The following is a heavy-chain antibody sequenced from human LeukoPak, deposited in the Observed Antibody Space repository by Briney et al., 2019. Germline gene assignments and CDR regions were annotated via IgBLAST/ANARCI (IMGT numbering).Heavy chain of an antibody. CDR2: IHPSGST. D-gene: IGHD4-11*01. J-gene: IGHJ6*03. CDR3: ARELTTVTVYYYYYMDV. V-gene: IGHV4-4*07. Sequence: PSETLSLTCTVSVGSISSYYWSWIRHPAGRGLEWIGRIHPSGSTNYNPSLKSRVTMSVDTSKNQFSLKLSSVTAADTAVYYCARELTTVTVYYYYYMDVWGKGTTVTVSS. CDR1: VGSISSYY.